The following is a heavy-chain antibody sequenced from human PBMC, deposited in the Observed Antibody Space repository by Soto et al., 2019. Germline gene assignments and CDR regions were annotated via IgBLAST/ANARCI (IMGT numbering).Heavy chain of an antibody. CDR1: GYTFTSYD. CDR3: TGAESPDTAYFSLY. CDR2: MNPNSGNT. Sequence: GASVKVFCKASGYTFTSYDINWVRQATGQGLEWMGWMNPNSGNTGYPQKFQGRVTMTRNTSISTAYMELRSLRIEDSAVYYCTGAESPDTAYFSLYWGQGTPVTVSS. V-gene: IGHV1-8*01. J-gene: IGHJ4*02. D-gene: IGHD7-27*01.